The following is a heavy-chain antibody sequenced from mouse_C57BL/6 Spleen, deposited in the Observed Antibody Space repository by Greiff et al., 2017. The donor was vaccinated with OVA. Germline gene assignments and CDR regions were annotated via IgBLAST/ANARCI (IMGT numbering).Heavy chain of an antibody. D-gene: IGHD1-1*01. V-gene: IGHV1-80*01. Sequence: QVQLQQSGAELVKPGASVKISCKASGYAFSSYWMNWVKQRPGKGLEWIGQIYPGDGDTNYNGKFKGKATLTADKSSSTAYMQLSSLTSEDSAVYFYRYGNSYVGLGYFGYWGPGTTLTVSS. CDR2: IYPGDGDT. CDR1: GYAFSSYW. J-gene: IGHJ2*01. CDR3: RYGNSYVGLGYFGY.